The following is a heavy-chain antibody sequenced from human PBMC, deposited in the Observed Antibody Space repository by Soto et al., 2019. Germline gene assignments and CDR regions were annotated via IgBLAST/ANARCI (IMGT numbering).Heavy chain of an antibody. J-gene: IGHJ3*02. V-gene: IGHV3-7*03. Sequence: EVQLVESGGALVQPGGSLRLSCVASGFTFSSYWMSWVRQAPGKGLEWVAKIKHDGSEKFYVNSVEGRFTISRDSTKHSLYLQMNSLRAADTAVYYCARDGTDDAFDIWGQGTMVTVSS. CDR3: ARDGTDDAFDI. CDR2: IKHDGSEK. CDR1: GFTFSSYW.